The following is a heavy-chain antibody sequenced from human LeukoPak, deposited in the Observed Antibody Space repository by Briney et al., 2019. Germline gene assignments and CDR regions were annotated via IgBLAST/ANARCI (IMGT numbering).Heavy chain of an antibody. CDR3: ARAEARITIFGVVIPDAFDI. Sequence: SETLSLTCAVYGGSFSGYYWSWIRQPPGKGLEWIGEINHSGSTNYNPSLKSRVTISVDTSKNQFSLKLSSVTAADTAVYYCARAEARITIFGVVIPDAFDIWGQGTMVTVSS. CDR1: GGSFSGYY. D-gene: IGHD3-3*01. J-gene: IGHJ3*02. CDR2: INHSGST. V-gene: IGHV4-34*01.